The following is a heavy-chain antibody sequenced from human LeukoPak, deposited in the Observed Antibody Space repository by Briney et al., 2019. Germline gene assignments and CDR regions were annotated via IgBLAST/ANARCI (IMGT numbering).Heavy chain of an antibody. CDR2: IKQDGSEK. J-gene: IGHJ6*03. CDR3: ARETTSYDFWSGYVERFDYYYYMDV. CDR1: GFTFSSYW. Sequence: GGSLRLSCAASGFTFSSYWMSWVRQAPGKGLEWVANIKQDGSEKYYVDSVKGRFTISRDNANNSLYLQMTRPRAEDTAVYYCARETTSYDFWSGYVERFDYYYYMDVWGKGTTVTVSS. D-gene: IGHD3-3*01. V-gene: IGHV3-7*01.